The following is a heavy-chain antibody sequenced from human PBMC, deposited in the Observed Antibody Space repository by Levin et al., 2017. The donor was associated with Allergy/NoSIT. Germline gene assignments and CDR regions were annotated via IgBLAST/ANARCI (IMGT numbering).Heavy chain of an antibody. D-gene: IGHD6-13*01. J-gene: IGHJ4*02. Sequence: GGSLRLSCVASGFTLSSYWMTWVRQAPGKGLEWVANIKKDGSEKYYVDSVKGRFTISRDNAQNSLYLQMNSLRAEDTAVYYCARGSIAGVGTPDYWGQGTLVTVSS. CDR3: ARGSIAGVGTPDY. CDR1: GFTLSSYW. CDR2: IKKDGSEK. V-gene: IGHV3-7*04.